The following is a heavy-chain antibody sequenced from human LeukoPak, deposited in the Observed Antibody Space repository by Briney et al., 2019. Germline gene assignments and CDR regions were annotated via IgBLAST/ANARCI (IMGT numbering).Heavy chain of an antibody. CDR2: IYSGGST. CDR1: GFTVSSNY. D-gene: IGHD3-3*01. Sequence: GGSLRLSCAASGFTVSSNYMNWVRQAPGKGLEWVSVIYSGGSTHYADSVKGRFTISRDNSKNTLYLQMNSLRAEDTAVYYCARGSGFLEWSLDSWGQGTLVTVSS. CDR3: ARGSGFLEWSLDS. V-gene: IGHV3-53*01. J-gene: IGHJ4*02.